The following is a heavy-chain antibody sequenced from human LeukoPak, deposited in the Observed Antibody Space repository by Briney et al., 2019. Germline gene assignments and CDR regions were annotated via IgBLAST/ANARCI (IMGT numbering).Heavy chain of an antibody. J-gene: IGHJ5*02. CDR3: ARDYLGWFDP. V-gene: IGHV3-74*01. Sequence: AGGSLRLSCAASGFSFSNSWMHWVRQAPGKGLVWVSRISNVGSSTNYADSVKGRFTVSRDNAKNTLYLQMNSLRAEDTAVYYCARDYLGWFDPWGQGTLVTVSS. CDR2: ISNVGSST. CDR1: GFSFSNSW.